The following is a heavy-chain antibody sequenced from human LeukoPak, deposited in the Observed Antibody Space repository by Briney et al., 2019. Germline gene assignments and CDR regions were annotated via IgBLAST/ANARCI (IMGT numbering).Heavy chain of an antibody. Sequence: PRGSLRLSCAASGFTFISYAMSWVRQAPGKGLERVSSISGSGGSTSCAVSVQGRFTISRDNSKNTLYLELNSLTAEDTAVYCCARDLLAIIRAFDIWGRGTMVTVSS. J-gene: IGHJ3*02. CDR3: ARDLLAIIRAFDI. D-gene: IGHD5-12*01. CDR1: GFTFISYA. CDR2: ISGSGGST. V-gene: IGHV3-23*01.